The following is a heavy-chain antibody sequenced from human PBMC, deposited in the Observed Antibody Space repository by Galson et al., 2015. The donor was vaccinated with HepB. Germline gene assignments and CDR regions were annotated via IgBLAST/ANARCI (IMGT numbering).Heavy chain of an antibody. V-gene: IGHV5-51*01. Sequence: QSGAEVKKPGESLKISCKGSGYRFSSYWIAWVRQMPGKGLEWMGIIYPGDSDTSYSPSFQGPVTISADKSISTAYLQWSSLKASDSAMYYCARHGGYSTGWYITAIDYWGQGTPVTVSS. CDR2: IYPGDSDT. J-gene: IGHJ4*02. CDR3: ARHGGYSTGWYITAIDY. CDR1: GYRFSSYW. D-gene: IGHD6-13*01.